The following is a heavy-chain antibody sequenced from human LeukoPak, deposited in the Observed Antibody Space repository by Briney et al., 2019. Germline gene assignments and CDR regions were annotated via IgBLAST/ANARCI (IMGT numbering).Heavy chain of an antibody. CDR1: GFTFSRYT. CDR2: ITTGDGNT. CDR3: AKDGGLWVSAHWGDS. Sequence: GGSLRLSCTASGFTFSRYTMTWVRQAPGEGLKWVSTITTGDGNTYYADSVKGRFTVSRDDSKNTLYLQMNSLRAEDTAVYYCAKDGGLWVSAHWGDSWGRGTLVTVSS. D-gene: IGHD7-27*01. J-gene: IGHJ4*02. V-gene: IGHV3-23*01.